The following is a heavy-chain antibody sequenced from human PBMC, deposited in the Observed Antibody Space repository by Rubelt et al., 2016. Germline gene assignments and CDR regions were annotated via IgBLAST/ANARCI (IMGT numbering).Heavy chain of an antibody. D-gene: IGHD6-13*01. V-gene: IGHV1-46*01. CDR2: ITSSGGST. J-gene: IGHJ3*01. CDR1: GHNFIGYH. CDR3: AARHGTQTYGAFDL. Sequence: QEQLVQSGAEVRKPGASVSISCKPSGHNFIGYHIHWVRRAPGQGLAWMGIITSSGGSTASAQKFQGRVSLTRETLELNSLRPEDTAVYFCAARHGTQTYGAFDLWGQGTKVTVSS.